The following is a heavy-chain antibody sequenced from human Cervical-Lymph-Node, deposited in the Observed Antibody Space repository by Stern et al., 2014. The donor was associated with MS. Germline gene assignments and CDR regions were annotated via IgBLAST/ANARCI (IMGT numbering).Heavy chain of an antibody. J-gene: IGHJ5*02. V-gene: IGHV1-69*01. CDR3: ALSSETSDRWYSLGYDL. D-gene: IGHD6-13*01. Sequence: VQLVQSGAEVTKPGSSVKVSCKDSGGTFSKFPSSWVRQAPGQGLEWMGGILPVFGTPTYAHEFRGRVTIPADVSTSTVYMELSSLRSDDTAVYYCALSSETSDRWYSLGYDLWGQGTLVTVSS. CDR1: GGTFSKFP. CDR2: ILPVFGTP.